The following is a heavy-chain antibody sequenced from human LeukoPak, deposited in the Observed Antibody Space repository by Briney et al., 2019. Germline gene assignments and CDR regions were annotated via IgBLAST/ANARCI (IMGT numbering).Heavy chain of an antibody. J-gene: IGHJ6*04. CDR2: IYHSGST. D-gene: IGHD3-10*01. CDR1: GYSISSGYY. Sequence: SETLSLTCAVSGYSISSGYYWDWIRQPPGKGLEWIGSIYHSGSTYYNPSLKSRVTISIDTSKNEFSLRLSSVTAADTAVYYCARDYGSGSSYDYFCYALDVWGKGTTVTVSS. V-gene: IGHV4-38-2*02. CDR3: ARDYGSGSSYDYFCYALDV.